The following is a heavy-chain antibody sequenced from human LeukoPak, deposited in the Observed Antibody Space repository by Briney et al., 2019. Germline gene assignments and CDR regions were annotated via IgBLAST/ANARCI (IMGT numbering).Heavy chain of an antibody. CDR3: ARAQRSSSSRAIEN. CDR1: GFTVSNNY. J-gene: IGHJ4*02. D-gene: IGHD6-13*01. CDR2: IYSGGSI. Sequence: GGSLRLSCAASGFTVSNNYMSWVRQAPGKGLEWVSVIYSGGSIYYADSVRGRFITSRDNSKNTLNLQMDSLRAEDTAVYYCARAQRSSSSRAIENWGQGTLVIVSS. V-gene: IGHV3-53*01.